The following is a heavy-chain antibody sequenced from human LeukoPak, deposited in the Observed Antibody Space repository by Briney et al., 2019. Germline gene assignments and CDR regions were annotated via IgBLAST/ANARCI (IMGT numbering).Heavy chain of an antibody. CDR1: GGSISSYY. Sequence: ASETLSLTCTVSGGSISSYYWSWIRQPPGKGLEWIGYIYYGGSTNYNPSLKSRVTISVDTSKNQFSLKLSSVTAADTAVYYCARHGYSYGWGWFDPWGQGTLVTVSS. V-gene: IGHV4-59*08. D-gene: IGHD5-18*01. J-gene: IGHJ5*02. CDR2: IYYGGST. CDR3: ARHGYSYGWGWFDP.